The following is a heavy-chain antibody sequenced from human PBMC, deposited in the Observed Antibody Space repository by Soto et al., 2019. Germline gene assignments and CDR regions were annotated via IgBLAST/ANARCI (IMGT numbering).Heavy chain of an antibody. CDR2: IYYSGST. J-gene: IGHJ6*02. CDR1: GGSISSYY. Sequence: PSETLSLTCTVSGGSISSYYWSWIRQPPGKGLEWIGYIYYSGSTNYNPSLKSRVTISVGTSKNQFSLKLSSVTAADTAVYYCARSTTGYSSGWPYYYYGMDVWGQGTTVTVSS. CDR3: ARSTTGYSSGWPYYYYGMDV. D-gene: IGHD6-19*01. V-gene: IGHV4-59*01.